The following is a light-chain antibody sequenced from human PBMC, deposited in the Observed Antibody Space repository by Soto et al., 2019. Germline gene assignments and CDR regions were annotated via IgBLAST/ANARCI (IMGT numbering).Light chain of an antibody. CDR2: TNN. V-gene: IGLV1-44*01. CDR3: AAWDDSLNGVV. CDR1: SSNIGSNT. J-gene: IGLJ2*01. Sequence: QSVLTQPPSASGTPGQRVTISCSGSSSNIGSNTVNWYQQLPGTAPKLLICTNNQRPSGVPDRFSGSKSGTSASLAISGLQXXXXXXXYCAAWDDSLNGVVFGGGTKLTVL.